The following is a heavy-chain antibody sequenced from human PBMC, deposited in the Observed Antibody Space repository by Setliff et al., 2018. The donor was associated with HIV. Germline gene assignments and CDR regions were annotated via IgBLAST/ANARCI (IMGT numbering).Heavy chain of an antibody. J-gene: IGHJ3*02. D-gene: IGHD5-12*01. CDR3: ARHHSSGHGYNSDAFDI. Sequence: SETLSLTCAVSGYSISSGYYWGWIRQPPGKGLEWIGSIYHSGSTYYNPSLKSRVTISVDTSKNQFSLKLSSVTAADTAVYYCARHHSSGHGYNSDAFDIWGQGTRVTVSS. V-gene: IGHV4-38-2*01. CDR1: GYSISSGYY. CDR2: IYHSGST.